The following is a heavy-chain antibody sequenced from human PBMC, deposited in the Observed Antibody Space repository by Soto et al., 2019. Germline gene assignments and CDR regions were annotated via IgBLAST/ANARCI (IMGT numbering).Heavy chain of an antibody. D-gene: IGHD2-8*01. CDR3: ARVSDDIVLTSEW. CDR2: ISSSSSYI. CDR1: GFTFSSYS. V-gene: IGHV3-21*01. J-gene: IGHJ4*02. Sequence: PGGSLRLSCAASGFTFSSYSVNWVRQAPGKGPEWVSFISSSSSYIYYADSVKGRFTISRDNAKNSVYLQMNSLRAEDTAVYYCARVSDDIVLTSEWWGQGTLVTVSS.